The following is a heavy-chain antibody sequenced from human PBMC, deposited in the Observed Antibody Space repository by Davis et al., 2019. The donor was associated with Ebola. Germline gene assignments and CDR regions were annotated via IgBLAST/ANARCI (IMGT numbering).Heavy chain of an antibody. Sequence: SETLSLTCTVSGDSISSGDYFWSWIRQPPGKGLEWIGYIYYSGNAYYNPSLKSRVTISVDTSKNQFSLKVSSVTAADTAVYYCVRGWPSTVTTDYYAMDAWGKGTTVTVSS. D-gene: IGHD4-17*01. CDR3: VRGWPSTVTTDYYAMDA. V-gene: IGHV4-30-4*01. CDR2: IYYSGNA. J-gene: IGHJ6*04. CDR1: GDSISSGDYF.